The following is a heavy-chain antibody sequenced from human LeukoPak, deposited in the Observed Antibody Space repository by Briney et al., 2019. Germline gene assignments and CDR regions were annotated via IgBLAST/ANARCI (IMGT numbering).Heavy chain of an antibody. V-gene: IGHV3-23*01. CDR2: ISGSGGST. CDR1: GFTFSSYW. CDR3: AKDTPCSGGSCYSDWFDP. D-gene: IGHD2-15*01. Sequence: GGSLRLSCAASGFTFSSYWMSWVRQAPGKGLEWVSGISGSGGSTDYVDSVKGRFTISRDNSKNTLYLQMNSLRAEDTAVYYCAKDTPCSGGSCYSDWFDPWGQGTLVTVSS. J-gene: IGHJ5*02.